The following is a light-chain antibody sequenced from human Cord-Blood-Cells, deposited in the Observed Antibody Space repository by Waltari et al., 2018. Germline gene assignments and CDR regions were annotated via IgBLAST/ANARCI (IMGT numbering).Light chain of an antibody. CDR1: SSDVGRYNL. CDR2: EVS. J-gene: IGLJ3*02. CDR3: CSYAGSSTLWV. Sequence: QSALTQPASVSGSPGQSITIPCTGTSSDVGRYNLVSWYQQHPGKAPKLMIYEVSKRPSGVSNRFSGSKSGNTASLTISGLQAEDEADYYCCSYAGSSTLWVFGGGTKLTVL. V-gene: IGLV2-23*02.